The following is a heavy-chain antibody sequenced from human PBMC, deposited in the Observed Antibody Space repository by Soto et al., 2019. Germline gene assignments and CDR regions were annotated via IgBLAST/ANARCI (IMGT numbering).Heavy chain of an antibody. V-gene: IGHV1-46*01. CDR1: GYSFTNFH. J-gene: IGHJ4*02. CDR2: IDSSGDIT. Sequence: QVQLSQFGAEVKKPGASVKVSCKASGYSFTNFHIHWVRQAPGQGLEWMAMIDSSGDITRDAHRLQGRVTMNRETSTSLVYMELRSLTSEDNAFYYCARHVIDHDNYETLGYYFDHWGQGTLVTVS. CDR3: ARHVIDHDNYETLGYYFDH. D-gene: IGHD3-22*01.